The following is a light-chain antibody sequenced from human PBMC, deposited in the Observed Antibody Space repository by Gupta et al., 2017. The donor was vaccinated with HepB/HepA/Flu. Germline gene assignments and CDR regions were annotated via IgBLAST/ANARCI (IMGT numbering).Light chain of an antibody. V-gene: IGLV1-40*01. CDR1: RSNIGAGYD. CDR3: QSYDSSLSGLV. CDR2: GNN. J-gene: IGLJ2*01. Sequence: QSVLTQPPSVSGAPGQNLTISCTGRRSNIGAGYDVHWYQQLPGTAPKLLIYGNNNRPSGVPDRFSGSESGTSASLAITGLLAEDEADYYCQSYDSSLSGLVFGGGTKLTV.